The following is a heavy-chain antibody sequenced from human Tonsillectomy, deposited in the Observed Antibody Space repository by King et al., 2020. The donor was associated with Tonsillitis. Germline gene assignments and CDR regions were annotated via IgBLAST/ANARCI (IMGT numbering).Heavy chain of an antibody. V-gene: IGHV3-30*18. CDR1: GFTFSSYG. Sequence: VQLVESGGGVVQPGRSLRLSCAASGFTFSSYGMHWVRQAPGKGLEWVAVISYDGNNKYYADSVKGRFTISRDNSKNTLYLQMNSLRAEDTALYYCANIRATGDSNGPLNYWGQGTLVTVSS. J-gene: IGHJ4*02. CDR3: ANIRATGDSNGPLNY. D-gene: IGHD6-19*01. CDR2: ISYDGNNK.